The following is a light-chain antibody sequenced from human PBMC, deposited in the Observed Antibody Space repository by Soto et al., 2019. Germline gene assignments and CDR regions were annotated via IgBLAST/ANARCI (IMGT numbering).Light chain of an antibody. Sequence: QSVLAQPASVSGSPGQSITISCTGTSSDVGGYIYVSWYQQHPGKAPKLMIYDVSSRPSGVSYRSSGSKSGNTASLTISGRQAEDEADYYCSSYTTSSSYVFGTGTKVTVL. CDR1: SSDVGGYIY. CDR2: DVS. V-gene: IGLV2-14*01. CDR3: SSYTTSSSYV. J-gene: IGLJ1*01.